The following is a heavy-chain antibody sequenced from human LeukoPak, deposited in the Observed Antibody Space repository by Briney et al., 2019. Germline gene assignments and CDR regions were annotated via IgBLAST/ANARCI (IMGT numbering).Heavy chain of an antibody. CDR2: INPNSGGT. Sequence: ASVKLSCKASGYTFTGYYMHWVRQAPGQGLEWMGWINPNSGGTNYAQKFQVRVTMTRDTSISTAYMELSRLRSDDTAVYYCSRLSVVPAATPFDPWGQGTLVTVSS. D-gene: IGHD2-2*01. V-gene: IGHV1-2*02. CDR3: SRLSVVPAATPFDP. J-gene: IGHJ5*02. CDR1: GYTFTGYY.